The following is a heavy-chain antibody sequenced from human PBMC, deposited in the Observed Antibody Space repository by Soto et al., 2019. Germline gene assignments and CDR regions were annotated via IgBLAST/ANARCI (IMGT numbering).Heavy chain of an antibody. D-gene: IGHD2-2*01. CDR2: ISKSGTTT. Sequence: GSLRLSCVACGFTFSIYGMNWVRQGPWKGLEWLSSISKSGTTTYYADSVKGRFTISRDNAKNSLYLQMNSLRDEDMAVYYCARDVYCVSSSCPFLHSVSGQGTTVIVS. V-gene: IGHV3-48*03. CDR3: ARDVYCVSSSCPFLHSV. J-gene: IGHJ6*02. CDR1: GFTFSIYG.